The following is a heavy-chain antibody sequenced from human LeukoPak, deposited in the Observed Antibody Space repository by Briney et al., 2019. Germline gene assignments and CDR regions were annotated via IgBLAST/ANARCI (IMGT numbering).Heavy chain of an antibody. J-gene: IGHJ5*02. V-gene: IGHV3-48*03. Sequence: SGGSLTLSCEDSGFTFRSYEMNRVRQAPGKGLEWLAYLSSSGSAFSYADSVKGRFTIARDNAKNSVYLEMNSLRADDTAVYYCARSARLMKGVVEVTALDPWGQGTLVTVSS. D-gene: IGHD3-3*01. CDR3: ARSARLMKGVVEVTALDP. CDR1: GFTFRSYE. CDR2: LSSSGSAF.